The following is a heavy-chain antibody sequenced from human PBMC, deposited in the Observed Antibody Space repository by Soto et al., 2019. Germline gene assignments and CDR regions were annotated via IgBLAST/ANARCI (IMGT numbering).Heavy chain of an antibody. D-gene: IGHD3-3*01. V-gene: IGHV1-69*13. J-gene: IGHJ6*02. CDR2: IIPIFGTA. Sequence: ASVKVSCKASGGTFSSYAISWVRQAPGQGLEWMGGIIPIFGTANYAQKFQGRVTITADESTSTAYMELSSLRSEDTAVYYCARCRTIFGSMDVWGQGTTVTVSS. CDR1: GGTFSSYA. CDR3: ARCRTIFGSMDV.